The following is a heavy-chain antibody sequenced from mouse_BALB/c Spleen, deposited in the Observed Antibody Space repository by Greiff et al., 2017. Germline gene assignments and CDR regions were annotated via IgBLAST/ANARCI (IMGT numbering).Heavy chain of an antibody. D-gene: IGHD2-1*01. J-gene: IGHJ4*01. V-gene: IGHV1S81*02. CDR3: ARPIYYGSYYAMDY. CDR2: INPSNGRT. Sequence: VQLQQSGAELVKPGASVKLSCKASGYTFTSYWMHWVKQRPGQGLEWIGEINPSNGRTNYNEKFKSKATLTVDKSSSTAYMQLSSLTSEDSAVYYCARPIYYGSYYAMDYWGQGTSVTVSS. CDR1: GYTFTSYW.